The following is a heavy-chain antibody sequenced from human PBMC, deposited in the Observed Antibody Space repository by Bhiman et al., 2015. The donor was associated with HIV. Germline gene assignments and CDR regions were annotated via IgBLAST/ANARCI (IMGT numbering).Heavy chain of an antibody. CDR3: ARAPGIVVVTTTENHFDY. V-gene: IGHV3-23*01. J-gene: IGHJ4*01. CDR2: SIRRDGST. D-gene: IGHD2-21*02. CDR1: GFTFSSYA. Sequence: EVQLLESGGGLVQPGGSLRLSCAASGFTFSSYAMGWVRQAPGKGLEWVSSIRRDGSTCHADYVKGRFTISRDTSKNSLYLQMSSLRAEDTAVYYCARAPGIVVVTTTENHFDYWGQGTLVTVSS.